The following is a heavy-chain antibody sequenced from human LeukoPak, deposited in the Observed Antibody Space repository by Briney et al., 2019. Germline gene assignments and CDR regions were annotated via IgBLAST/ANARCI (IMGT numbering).Heavy chain of an antibody. J-gene: IGHJ4*02. CDR3: ARVSFGSGSYHPLDY. CDR1: SGSISSYY. V-gene: IGHV4-59*01. Sequence: NPSETLSLTCTVSSGSISSYYWSWIRQPPGRGLEWIGYIFYGGSTDYNPSLKSRVTISVDTSKNQFSLKLSSVTAADTAVYYCARVSFGSGSYHPLDYWGQGTLVTVSS. CDR2: IFYGGST. D-gene: IGHD3-10*01.